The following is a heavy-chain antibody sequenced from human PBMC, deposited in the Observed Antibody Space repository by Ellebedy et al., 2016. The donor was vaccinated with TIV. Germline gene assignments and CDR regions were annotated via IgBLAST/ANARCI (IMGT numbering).Heavy chain of an antibody. J-gene: IGHJ4*02. CDR3: ARGPPISMIVVLPFDY. D-gene: IGHD3-22*01. Sequence: PGGSLRLSCASSGFSFSIYAMHWVRQAPGKGLEWVAVISHDGSNKYNADSVKGRFSISRDNSKNTMYLQMNSLRAEDTAVYYCARGPPISMIVVLPFDYWGQGTLVTVSS. CDR1: GFSFSIYA. CDR2: ISHDGSNK. V-gene: IGHV3-30-3*01.